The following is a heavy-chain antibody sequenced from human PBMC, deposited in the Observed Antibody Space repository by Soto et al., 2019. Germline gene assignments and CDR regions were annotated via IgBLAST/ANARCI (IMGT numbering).Heavy chain of an antibody. D-gene: IGHD6-6*01. Sequence: SVLLSQDCAVAGDSITRGYSLVWIRQPPGKGLEWIGSIYHSGSTYYNPSLKSRVTISVDTSKNQFSLKLSSVTAADTAVYYCARARVEQLLDYWGQGTLVPLSS. J-gene: IGHJ4*02. CDR3: ARARVEQLLDY. CDR1: GDSITRGYS. V-gene: IGHV4-38-2*01. CDR2: IYHSGST.